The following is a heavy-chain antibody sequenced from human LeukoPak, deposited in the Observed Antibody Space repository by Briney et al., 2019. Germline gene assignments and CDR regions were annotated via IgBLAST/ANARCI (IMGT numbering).Heavy chain of an antibody. V-gene: IGHV4-4*02. J-gene: IGHJ4*02. CDR2: IYHSGST. D-gene: IGHD6-6*01. Sequence: SETLSLTCVVSGDSISSNNWWSWVRQPPGKGLEWIGEIYHSGSTNYNPSLKSRVTISVDKSKNQFSLKLSSVTAADTAVYYCARGWHVAALHFDYWGQGTLVTVSS. CDR1: GDSISSNNW. CDR3: ARGWHVAALHFDY.